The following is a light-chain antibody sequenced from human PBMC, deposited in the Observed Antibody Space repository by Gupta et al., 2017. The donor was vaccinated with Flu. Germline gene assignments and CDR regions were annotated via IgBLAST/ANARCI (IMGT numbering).Light chain of an antibody. V-gene: IGKV1-17*01. J-gene: IGKJ1*01. Sequence: DIQVTPSPTHLSASVGDTVTITCRASQGIRDSLGWYQPKPGRAPKLPNSSTYNSHSRVPSRFSGTAAGTAFTLTISSLQAEDFATYYCLRQFSYPWTFGQGTKVDIK. CDR3: LRQFSYPWT. CDR1: QGIRDS. CDR2: STY.